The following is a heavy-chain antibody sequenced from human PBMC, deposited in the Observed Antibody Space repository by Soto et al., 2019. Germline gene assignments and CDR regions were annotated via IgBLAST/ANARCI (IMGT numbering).Heavy chain of an antibody. CDR3: ETVYDSSVTCHY. D-gene: IGHD3-22*01. Sequence: QVQLQESGPGLVKPSETLSLTCTVSGGSVSSGSYYWSWIRQPPGKGLEWIGYIYYSGSTNYNHSLKRRVTRCVNESKKQFTLKLGAVTAADTAVDYCETVYDSSVTCHYWLEGALVTVST. CDR2: IYYSGST. CDR1: GGSVSSGSYY. J-gene: IGHJ4*02. V-gene: IGHV4-61*01.